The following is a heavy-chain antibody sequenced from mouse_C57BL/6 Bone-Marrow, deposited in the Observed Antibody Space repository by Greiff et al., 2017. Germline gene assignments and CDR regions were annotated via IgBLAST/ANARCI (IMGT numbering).Heavy chain of an antibody. Sequence: VQLHQSGPELVKPGASVKMSCKASGYTFTDYNMHWLKQSHGKSLEWIGYINPNDGGTSYNQKFKGKATLTVNKSSSTAYMELRSLPSEDSAVYYCARGATVVARGDWGQGTTLTVSS. D-gene: IGHD1-1*01. CDR2: INPNDGGT. V-gene: IGHV1-22*01. CDR1: GYTFTDYN. J-gene: IGHJ2*01. CDR3: ARGATVVARGD.